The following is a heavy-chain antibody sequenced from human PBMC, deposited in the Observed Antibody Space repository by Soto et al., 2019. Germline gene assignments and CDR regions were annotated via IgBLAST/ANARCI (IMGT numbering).Heavy chain of an antibody. Sequence: QVQLQQWGAGPLRPLETLSLTCGVSGGSFSGYYWAWIRQSPGKGLEWIGEINDRGSINYNPSLKSRVSISVDTSKNHYSLNLRSVTAADTAVYYCARESHDILTGPHWVCYFDLWCRGTLVTVSS. V-gene: IGHV4-34*01. D-gene: IGHD3-9*01. CDR1: GGSFSGYY. CDR2: INDRGSI. J-gene: IGHJ2*01. CDR3: ARESHDILTGPHWVCYFDL.